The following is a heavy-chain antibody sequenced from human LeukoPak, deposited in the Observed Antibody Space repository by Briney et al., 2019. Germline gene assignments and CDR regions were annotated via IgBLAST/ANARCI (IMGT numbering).Heavy chain of an antibody. CDR2: IYYSGST. CDR3: ARPGNEYGSLAFDI. J-gene: IGHJ3*02. V-gene: IGHV4-39*01. CDR1: GASISSSSYY. Sequence: PSETLSLTCTVSGASISSSSYYWGWIRQPPGKGLEWIGSIYYSGSTYYNPSLKSRVTISVDTSKNQFSLKLSSVTAADTAVYYCARPGNEYGSLAFDIWGQRTMVTVSS. D-gene: IGHD3-10*01.